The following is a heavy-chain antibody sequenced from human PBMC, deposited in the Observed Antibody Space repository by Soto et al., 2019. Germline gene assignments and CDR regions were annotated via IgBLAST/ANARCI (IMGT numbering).Heavy chain of an antibody. J-gene: IGHJ4*02. CDR1: GYTFTGYY. D-gene: IGHD3-22*01. Sequence: ASVKVSCKASGYTFTGYYMHWVRQAPGQGLEWMGWINPNSGGTNYAQKFQGWVTMTRDTSISTAYMELSRLRSDDTAVYYCARSRDGNYYDSSGYGFDYWGQGALVTVSS. CDR2: INPNSGGT. V-gene: IGHV1-2*04. CDR3: ARSRDGNYYDSSGYGFDY.